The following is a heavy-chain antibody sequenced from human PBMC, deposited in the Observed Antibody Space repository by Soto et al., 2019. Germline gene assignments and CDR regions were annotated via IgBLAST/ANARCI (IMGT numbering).Heavy chain of an antibody. CDR1: GFTFNFYE. J-gene: IGHJ4*02. CDR2: INSSGTAI. Sequence: EVQLVESGGGSVQPGGSLRLSCTGSGFTFNFYEMTWVRQAPGKGLEWISSINSSGTAIHYTDSVKGRFTISRDNAKNSLYLQVNSLRAEDTALYYSVLTTKYYFDYWGQGTLVTVSS. V-gene: IGHV3-48*03. D-gene: IGHD3-9*01. CDR3: VLTTKYYFDY.